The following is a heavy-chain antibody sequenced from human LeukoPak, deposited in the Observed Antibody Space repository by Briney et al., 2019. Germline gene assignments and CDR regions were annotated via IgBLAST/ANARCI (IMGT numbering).Heavy chain of an antibody. CDR1: GGSISSGGYS. Sequence: SETLSLTCAVSGGSISSGGYSWSWIRQPPGKGLEWIGYIYHSGSTYYNPSLKSRVTISVDTSKNQFSLKLSSVTAADTAVYYCATRITGTTGGFDYWGQGTLVTVSS. V-gene: IGHV4-30-2*01. D-gene: IGHD1-7*01. CDR2: IYHSGST. CDR3: ATRITGTTGGFDY. J-gene: IGHJ4*02.